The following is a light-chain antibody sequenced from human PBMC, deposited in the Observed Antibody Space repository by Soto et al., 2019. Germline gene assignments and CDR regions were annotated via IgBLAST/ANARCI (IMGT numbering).Light chain of an antibody. Sequence: QSVLTQSSSASASLGSSVKLTCTLSSGHSTYIIAWHQQQPGKAPRYLMKVEASGSYNKGSGIPDRFSGSSSGSDRYLTISNLRSEEEAHYYCEPWNSKTGVFGGGTKVTVL. V-gene: IGLV4-60*03. CDR1: SGHSTYI. CDR2: VEASGSY. CDR3: EPWNSKTGV. J-gene: IGLJ3*02.